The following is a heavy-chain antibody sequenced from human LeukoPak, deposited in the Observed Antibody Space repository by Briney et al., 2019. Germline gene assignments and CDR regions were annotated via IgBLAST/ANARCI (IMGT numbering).Heavy chain of an antibody. CDR1: GYTFTSYA. Sequence: ASVTVSCKASGYTFTSYAMHWVCQAPGQRLEWMGWINAGNGKTKYSQRFQGRVTITSDTTASTAYMELSSLRSEDTAVYYCARVRGSGSSYNFDYWGQGTLVTVSS. CDR2: INAGNGKT. V-gene: IGHV1-3*01. J-gene: IGHJ4*02. CDR3: ARVRGSGSSYNFDY. D-gene: IGHD3-10*01.